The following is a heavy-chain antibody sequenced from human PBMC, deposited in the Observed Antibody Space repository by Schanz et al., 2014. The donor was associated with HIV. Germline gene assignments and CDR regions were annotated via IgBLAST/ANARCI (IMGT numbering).Heavy chain of an antibody. Sequence: QVQLGERGGGGGKKGRSLSLSFSSPFFRFRLSCMHWVRQAPGKGLEWVAALFGSNEHYKESVKGRFTVSGDTSKNTVDLQMTSLRPEDAAVYYCAREGGSSGHNGYFDYWGQGTLVTVSS. J-gene: IGHJ4*02. D-gene: IGHD6-19*01. CDR1: FFRFRLSC. CDR3: AREGGSSGHNGYFDY. V-gene: IGHV3-30*03. CDR2: LFGSNE.